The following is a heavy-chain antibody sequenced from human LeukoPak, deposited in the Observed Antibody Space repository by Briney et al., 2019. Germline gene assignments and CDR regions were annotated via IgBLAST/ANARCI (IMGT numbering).Heavy chain of an antibody. V-gene: IGHV4-34*01. D-gene: IGHD4-11*01. J-gene: IGHJ5*02. CDR1: GGSFSGYY. Sequence: SETLSLTCAVYGGSFSGYYWSWIRQPPGKGLEWIGEINHSGSTNYNPSPKSRVTISVDTSKNQFSLKLSSVTAADTAVYYCARGLHMTTVRSPNWFDPWGQGTLVTVSS. CDR2: INHSGST. CDR3: ARGLHMTTVRSPNWFDP.